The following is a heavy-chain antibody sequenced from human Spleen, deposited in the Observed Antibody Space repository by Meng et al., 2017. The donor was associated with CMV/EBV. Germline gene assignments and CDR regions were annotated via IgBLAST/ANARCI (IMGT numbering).Heavy chain of an antibody. CDR1: AGYFRGYY. J-gene: IGHJ4*02. V-gene: IGHV4-34*01. Sequence: QVQLQPWGAGLLKPSETLSLTCAVYAGYFRGYYWSSIRQPPGKGLEWIGEINHSGSTNYNPSLKSRVTISVDTSKNQFSLKLSSVTAADTAVYYCARSGRFDYWGQGTLVTVSS. CDR2: INHSGST. D-gene: IGHD1-14*01. CDR3: ARSGRFDY.